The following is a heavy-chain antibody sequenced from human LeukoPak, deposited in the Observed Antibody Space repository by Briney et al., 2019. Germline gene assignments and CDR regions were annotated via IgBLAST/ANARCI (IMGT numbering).Heavy chain of an antibody. J-gene: IGHJ6*04. CDR1: GGSISSGDYY. CDR2: IYYSGST. D-gene: IGHD2-2*01. Sequence: SETLSLTCTVSGGSISSGDYYWRWIRQPPGTGLEWIGYIYYSGSTYYNPSLKSRVTISVDTSKNQFSLKLSSVTAADTAVYYCARDARGYCSSTSCYEDYGMDVWGKGTTVTVSS. CDR3: ARDARGYCSSTSCYEDYGMDV. V-gene: IGHV4-30-4*01.